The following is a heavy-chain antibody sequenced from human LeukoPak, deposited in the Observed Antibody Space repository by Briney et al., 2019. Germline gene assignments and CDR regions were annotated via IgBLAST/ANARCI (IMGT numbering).Heavy chain of an antibody. CDR2: IYYSGST. D-gene: IGHD4-11*01. CDR3: ARDMSVTTGGFDY. CDR1: GGSISSYY. Sequence: SETLSLTCTVSGGSISSYYWSWIRQPPGQGLEWIGYIYYSGSTNYNPSLKSRVTISVDTTKNQFSLKLSSVTAADTAVYYCARDMSVTTGGFDYWGQGTLVTVSS. V-gene: IGHV4-59*01. J-gene: IGHJ4*02.